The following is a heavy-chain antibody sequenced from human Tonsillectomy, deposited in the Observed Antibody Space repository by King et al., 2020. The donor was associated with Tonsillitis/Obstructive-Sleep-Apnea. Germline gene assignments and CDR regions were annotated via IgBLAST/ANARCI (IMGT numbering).Heavy chain of an antibody. CDR1: GWSFSGYY. Sequence: VQLQQWGAGLLKPSETLSLPCAVYGWSFSGYYWSWIRQPPGKGLEWIGEINHSGSTNYNPSLKSRVTISVDTSKKQFSLELSSVTAADTAVYYCARAYYYDSSWYYDGGPFVYGGQETLVTVSS. V-gene: IGHV4-34*01. D-gene: IGHD3-22*01. CDR2: INHSGST. J-gene: IGHJ4*02. CDR3: ARAYYYDSSWYYDGGPFVY.